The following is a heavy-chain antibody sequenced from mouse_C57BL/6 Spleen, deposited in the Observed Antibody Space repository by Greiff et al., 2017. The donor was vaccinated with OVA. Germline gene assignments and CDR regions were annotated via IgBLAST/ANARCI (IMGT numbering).Heavy chain of an antibody. J-gene: IGHJ2*01. CDR3: ARDGKLLDY. D-gene: IGHD2-1*01. V-gene: IGHV5-4*01. CDR1: GFTFSSYA. Sequence: EVHLVESGGGLVKPGGSLKLSCAASGFTFSSYAMSWVRQTPEKRLEWVATISDGGSYTYYPDNVKGRFTISRDNAKNNLYLQMSHLKSEDTAMYYCARDGKLLDYWGQGTTLTVSS. CDR2: ISDGGSYT.